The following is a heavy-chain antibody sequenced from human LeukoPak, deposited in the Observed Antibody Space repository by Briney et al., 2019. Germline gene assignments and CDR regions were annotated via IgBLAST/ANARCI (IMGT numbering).Heavy chain of an antibody. D-gene: IGHD4-23*01. J-gene: IGHJ5*02. Sequence: SETLSLTCTVSGGCITSNYWSWIRQPPGKGLEWIGYVYYSGTYNYSPSLKSRVTISVDTSKNQFSLKLSSVTAADTAVYYCARRHYGGNSDWFDPWGQGTLVTVSS. CDR1: GGCITSNY. CDR2: VYYSGTY. V-gene: IGHV4-59*08. CDR3: ARRHYGGNSDWFDP.